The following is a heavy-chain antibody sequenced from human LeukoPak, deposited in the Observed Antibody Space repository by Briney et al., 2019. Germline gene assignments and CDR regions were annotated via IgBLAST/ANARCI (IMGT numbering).Heavy chain of an antibody. CDR2: IYASGST. CDR1: GCSISSFY. J-gene: IGHJ4*02. CDR3: ARRGSGWYFDY. D-gene: IGHD6-19*01. Sequence: SETLSLTCTVSGCSISSFYWSWIRQPPGKGLEWIGYIYASGSTNYNPSLKSRITISVDTSRNQFYLKLSSVTAADTAVYYCARRGSGWYFDYWGQGALVTVSS. V-gene: IGHV4-4*09.